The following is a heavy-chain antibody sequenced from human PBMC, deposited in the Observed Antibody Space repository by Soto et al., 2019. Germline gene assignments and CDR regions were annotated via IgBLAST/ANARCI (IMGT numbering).Heavy chain of an antibody. D-gene: IGHD4-17*01. CDR1: GGSISGGVYY. V-gene: IGHV4-30-4*01. CDR3: AREIIPLTTDWYFDL. CDR2: IYDSGST. J-gene: IGHJ2*01. Sequence: QVQLQESGPGLVKHSETLSLTCTVSGGSISGGVYYWSWIRQPPGKGLEWIGYIYDSGSTYYNPSLRSRVTISVDPSKNQFSLRLTSVTAADTAVYYCAREIIPLTTDWYFDLWGRGTLVTVSS.